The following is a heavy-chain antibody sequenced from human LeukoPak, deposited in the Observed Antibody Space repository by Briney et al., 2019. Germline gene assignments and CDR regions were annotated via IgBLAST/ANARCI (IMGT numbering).Heavy chain of an antibody. Sequence: ASVKVSCKASGYTFTSYDINWVRQATGQGLEWMGWMNPNSGNTGYAQKFQGRVTMTRNTSISTAYMGLSSLRSEDTAVYYCARYCSGGSCPKGYFDYWGQGTLVTVSS. CDR3: ARYCSGGSCPKGYFDY. CDR1: GYTFTSYD. CDR2: MNPNSGNT. D-gene: IGHD2-15*01. J-gene: IGHJ4*02. V-gene: IGHV1-8*01.